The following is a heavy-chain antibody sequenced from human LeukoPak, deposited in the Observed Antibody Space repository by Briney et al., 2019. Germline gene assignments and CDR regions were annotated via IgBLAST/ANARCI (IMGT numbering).Heavy chain of an antibody. J-gene: IGHJ5*02. CDR1: GYTFTGYY. CDR2: INPNSGGT. CDR3: ARDLMAGRRYDILTGYYTTGWFDP. Sequence: ASVKVSCKASGYTFTGYYMHWVRQAPGQGLEWMGWINPNSGGTNYAQKFQGRVTITADKSTSTAYMELSSLRSEDTAVYYCARDLMAGRRYDILTGYYTTGWFDPWGQGTLVTVSS. D-gene: IGHD3-9*01. V-gene: IGHV1-2*02.